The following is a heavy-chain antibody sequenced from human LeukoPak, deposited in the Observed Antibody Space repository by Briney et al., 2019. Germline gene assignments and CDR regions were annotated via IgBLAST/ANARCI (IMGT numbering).Heavy chain of an antibody. Sequence: ASVKVSCKASGYTFTSYGISWVRQAPGQGLEWMGWISAYNGNTNYAQKLQGRVTMTTDTSTSTAYMELSSLRSEDTAVYYCAREPTTYYYDSSGYRDWGQGTLVTVSS. CDR2: ISAYNGNT. V-gene: IGHV1-18*01. D-gene: IGHD3-22*01. CDR3: AREPTTYYYDSSGYRD. CDR1: GYTFTSYG. J-gene: IGHJ4*02.